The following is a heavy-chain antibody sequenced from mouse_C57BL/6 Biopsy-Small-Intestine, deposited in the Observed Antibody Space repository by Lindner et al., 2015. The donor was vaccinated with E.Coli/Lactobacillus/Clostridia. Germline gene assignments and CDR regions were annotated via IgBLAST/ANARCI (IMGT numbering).Heavy chain of an antibody. CDR2: NLPGSGGA. V-gene: IGHV1-9*01. Sequence: VQLQESGAELMKPGASVKLSCKATGYTFTDYWIEWVKQRPGHGLEWIGENLPGSGGANYNDKFKDKATFTADTSSNTTYMQLSSLTTEDSAIYFCVSRGDGSHWYFDVWGTGTTVTVSS. D-gene: IGHD2-3*01. J-gene: IGHJ1*03. CDR3: VSRGDGSHWYFDV. CDR1: GYTFTDYW.